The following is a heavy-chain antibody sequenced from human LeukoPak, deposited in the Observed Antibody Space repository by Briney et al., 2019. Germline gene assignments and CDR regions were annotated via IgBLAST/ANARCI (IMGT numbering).Heavy chain of an antibody. CDR3: VYSGYSYTPDAFDI. J-gene: IGHJ3*02. CDR1: GFTFNNYA. Sequence: GGSLRLSCVASGFTFNNYAMHWVRQAPGKGLELVAFISNDGSNKFYADSVKGRFTISRDNSKNTLYLQMNSLRAEDTAVYYCVYSGYSYTPDAFDIWGQGTMVTVSS. V-gene: IGHV3-30*04. D-gene: IGHD5-18*01. CDR2: ISNDGSNK.